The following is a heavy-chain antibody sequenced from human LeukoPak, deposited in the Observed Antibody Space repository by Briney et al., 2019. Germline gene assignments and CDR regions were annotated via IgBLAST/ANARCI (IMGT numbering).Heavy chain of an antibody. Sequence: PGGSLRLSCAASGFTFSNAWMSWVRQAPGKGLEWVGRIKSKTDGGTRDFAAPVKGRFTISRDDSKNTLYLQMNSLKTEDTAVYYCTTGTGRSDFDYWGRGTLVTVSS. J-gene: IGHJ4*02. CDR3: TTGTGRSDFDY. D-gene: IGHD3-10*01. V-gene: IGHV3-15*01. CDR1: GFTFSNAW. CDR2: IKSKTDGGTR.